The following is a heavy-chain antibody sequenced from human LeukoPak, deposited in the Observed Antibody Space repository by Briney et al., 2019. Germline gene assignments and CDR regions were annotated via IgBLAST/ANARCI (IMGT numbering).Heavy chain of an antibody. J-gene: IGHJ4*02. D-gene: IGHD6-6*01. V-gene: IGHV3-23*01. CDR1: GFVFSICG. Sequence: PGGSLRLSCAASGFVFSICGMSWVRQAPGKGLEWVSTINENGANTHYADSVKGRFTISRDNSKNTLYLQMHSLRAEDTAVYYCAKTDLTIAARPLDYWGQGTLVTVSS. CDR3: AKTDLTIAARPLDY. CDR2: INENGANT.